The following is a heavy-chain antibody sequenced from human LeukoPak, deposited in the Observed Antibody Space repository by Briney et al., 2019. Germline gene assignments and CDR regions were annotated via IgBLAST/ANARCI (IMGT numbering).Heavy chain of an antibody. CDR2: ISYDGSNK. D-gene: IGHD1-14*01. CDR3: ARGVPDGVVDY. Sequence: GGSLRLSCAASGFTFSSYAMHWVRQAPGMGLEWVAVISYDGSNKYYADSVKGRFTISRDNSKNTLYLQMNSLRAEDTAVYYCARGVPDGVVDYWGQGTLVTVSS. J-gene: IGHJ4*02. V-gene: IGHV3-30*04. CDR1: GFTFSSYA.